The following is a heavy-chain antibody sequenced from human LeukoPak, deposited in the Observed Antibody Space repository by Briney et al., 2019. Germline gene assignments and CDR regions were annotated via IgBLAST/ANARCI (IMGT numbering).Heavy chain of an antibody. CDR2: IYYSGST. J-gene: IGHJ4*02. D-gene: IGHD3-22*01. CDR3: ARLSYYDSSGYYSPFFDY. CDR1: GGSFSGYY. Sequence: SETLSLTCAVYGGSFSGYYWGWIRQPPGKGLEWIGSIYYSGSTYYNPSLKSRVTISVDTSKNQFSLKLSSVTAADTAVYYCARLSYYDSSGYYSPFFDYWGQGTLVTVSS. V-gene: IGHV4-39*01.